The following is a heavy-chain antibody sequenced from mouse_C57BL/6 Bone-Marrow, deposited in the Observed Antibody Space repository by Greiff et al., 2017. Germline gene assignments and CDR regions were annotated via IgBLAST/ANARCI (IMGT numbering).Heavy chain of an antibody. D-gene: IGHD2-2*01. CDR3: ATLRLIYYGYDWYFAV. CDR1: GYTFTGYW. CDR2: ILPGSGST. Sequence: QVQLKESGAELMKPGASVKLSCKATGYTFTGYWIEWVKQRPGHGLEWIGEILPGSGSTNYNEKFKGKATFTADTSSNTAYMQLSSLTTEDSAIYYCATLRLIYYGYDWYFAVWGTGTTVTVSS. J-gene: IGHJ1*03. V-gene: IGHV1-9*01.